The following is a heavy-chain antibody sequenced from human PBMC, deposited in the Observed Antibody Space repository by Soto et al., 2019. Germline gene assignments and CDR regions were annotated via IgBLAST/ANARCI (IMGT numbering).Heavy chain of an antibody. CDR3: ARAITGTSPYFDY. J-gene: IGHJ4*02. D-gene: IGHD1-20*01. CDR1: GGSTSSDNY. CDR2: IYYSGNT. V-gene: IGHV4-59*01. Sequence: SETLSLTCTVSGGSTSSDNYWSWIRQPPGKGLEWIGHIYYSGNTDYNPSLKSRLAISIDTSKNQFSLKLSSVTAADTAVYYCARAITGTSPYFDYWGQGTLVTVSS.